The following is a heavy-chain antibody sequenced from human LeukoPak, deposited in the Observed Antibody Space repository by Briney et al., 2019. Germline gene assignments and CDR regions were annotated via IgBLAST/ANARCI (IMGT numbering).Heavy chain of an antibody. CDR1: GGSISSYY. CDR2: IYYSGST. CDR3: ARDQGGVTYYFDY. J-gene: IGHJ4*02. Sequence: SETLSLTCTVSGGSISSYYWSWIRQPPGKGLEWIGYIYYSGSTNYNPSLKSRVTISVDTSKNQFSLKLSSVTAADTAVYYCARDQGGVTYYFDYWGQGTLVTVSS. D-gene: IGHD5-18*01. V-gene: IGHV4-59*01.